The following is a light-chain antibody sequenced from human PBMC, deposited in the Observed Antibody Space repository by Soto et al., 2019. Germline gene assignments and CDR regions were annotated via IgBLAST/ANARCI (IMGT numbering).Light chain of an antibody. Sequence: IRMTQSPSSLSASTGDRVTITCRAGQSVGTWVAWYQQKPGKAPKLLIYGASNVASGVPSRFSGSGSGTEFTLTITTLQPGDFATYFCQLYNRNTWSFGPGTKVDIK. J-gene: IGKJ3*01. CDR1: QSVGTW. V-gene: IGKV1-5*01. CDR2: GAS. CDR3: QLYNRNTWS.